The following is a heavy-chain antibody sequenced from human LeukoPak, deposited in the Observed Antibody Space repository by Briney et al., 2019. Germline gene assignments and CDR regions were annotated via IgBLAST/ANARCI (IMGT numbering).Heavy chain of an antibody. J-gene: IGHJ4*02. V-gene: IGHV3-7*01. CDR2: IRHDGSEK. D-gene: IGHD5-18*01. Sequence: GGSLRLSCAASGFTFSSYWMSWVRQAPGKGLEWVANIRHDGSEKYYVDSVKGRFTISRDNAKDSLYLQMNSLRVEDTAVYYCARGGSRQYNFWGQGTLVTVSS. CDR3: ARGGSRQYNF. CDR1: GFTFSSYW.